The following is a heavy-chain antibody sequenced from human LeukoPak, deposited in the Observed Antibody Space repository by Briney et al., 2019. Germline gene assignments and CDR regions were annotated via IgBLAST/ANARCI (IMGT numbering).Heavy chain of an antibody. CDR1: GYTFTGYY. CDR2: ISAHNGNT. Sequence: ASVKVSCKASGYTFTGYYMHWVRQAPGQGLEWMGWISAHNGNTNYAQKLQGRVTMTTDTSTSTAYMELRSLRSDDTAVYYCARVPTPLLRYFDWSATPLDYWGQGTLVTVSS. V-gene: IGHV1-18*04. J-gene: IGHJ4*02. CDR3: ARVPTPLLRYFDWSATPLDY. D-gene: IGHD3-9*01.